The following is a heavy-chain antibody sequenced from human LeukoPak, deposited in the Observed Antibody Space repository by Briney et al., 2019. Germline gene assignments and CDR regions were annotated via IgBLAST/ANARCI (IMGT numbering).Heavy chain of an antibody. V-gene: IGHV6-1*01. D-gene: IGHD3-3*01. CDR1: GDSVSSNSAA. J-gene: IGHJ4*02. CDR3: ARGSGPYAY. Sequence: SQTLSLTCAISGDSVSSNSAAWNWIRQSPSSGLEWLGRTYYRSKWYNDYSVSVKSRITINPDTAKSQVSLQLNSVTPEDTAVYYCARGSGPYAYWGQGTLVTVSS. CDR2: TYYRSKWYN.